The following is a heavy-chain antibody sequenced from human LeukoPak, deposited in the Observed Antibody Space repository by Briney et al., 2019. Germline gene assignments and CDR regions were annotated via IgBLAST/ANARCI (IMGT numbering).Heavy chain of an antibody. CDR1: GGSISSGGYY. D-gene: IGHD3-16*01. CDR3: ARVPPLGFTFDP. J-gene: IGHJ5*02. Sequence: PSETPSLTCTVSGGSISSGGYYWSWIRQHPGKGLEWIGYIYYSGSTYYNPSLKSRVTISVDTSKNQFSLKLSSVTAADTAVYYCARVPPLGFTFDPWGQGTLVTVSS. CDR2: IYYSGST. V-gene: IGHV4-31*03.